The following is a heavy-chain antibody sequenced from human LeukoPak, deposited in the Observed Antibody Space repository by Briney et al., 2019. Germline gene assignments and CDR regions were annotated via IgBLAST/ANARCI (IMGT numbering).Heavy chain of an antibody. J-gene: IGHJ3*02. CDR2: IYSSGST. CDR3: ARGSRITMIIVADDAFDI. Sequence: SETLSLTCTVSGGSISSYYWSWLRQPAGKGLEWIGRIYSSGSTNYNPSLKSRVTMSVDTSKNQFSLKLSSVTAADTAVYYCARGSRITMIIVADDAFDIWGQGTMVTVSS. CDR1: GGSISSYY. V-gene: IGHV4-4*07. D-gene: IGHD3-22*01.